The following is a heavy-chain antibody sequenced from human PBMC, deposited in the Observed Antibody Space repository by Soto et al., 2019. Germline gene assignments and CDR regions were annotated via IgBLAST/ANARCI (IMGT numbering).Heavy chain of an antibody. CDR2: ISSSSSYI. CDR3: ARAYQLLIYGDYAGWYFDL. V-gene: IGHV3-21*01. J-gene: IGHJ2*01. Sequence: EVQLVESGGGLVKPGGSLRLSCAASGFTFSSYSMNWVRQAPGKGLEWVSSISSSSSYIYYADSVKGRFTISRDNAKNSLYLQMNSLRAEDTAVYYCARAYQLLIYGDYAGWYFDLWGRGTLVTVSS. CDR1: GFTFSSYS. D-gene: IGHD4-17*01.